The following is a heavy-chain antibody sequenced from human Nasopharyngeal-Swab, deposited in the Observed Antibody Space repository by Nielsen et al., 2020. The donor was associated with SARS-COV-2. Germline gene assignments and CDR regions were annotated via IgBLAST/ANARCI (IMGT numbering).Heavy chain of an antibody. CDR3: ARSGYSNSDIDY. CDR1: GGTFSSYA. Sequence: SVQVSCKASGGTFSSYAISWVRQAPGQGLEWMGGIIPIFGTADYAQKFQDRVTITADESTSTAYMELSSLRSEDTAVYYCARSGYSNSDIDYWGQGTLVTVSS. V-gene: IGHV1-69*13. CDR2: IIPIFGTA. J-gene: IGHJ4*02. D-gene: IGHD6-6*01.